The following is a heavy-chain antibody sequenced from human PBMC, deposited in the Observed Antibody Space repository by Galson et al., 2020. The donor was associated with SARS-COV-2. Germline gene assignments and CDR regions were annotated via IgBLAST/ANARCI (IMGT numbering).Heavy chain of an antibody. D-gene: IGHD3-3*01. V-gene: IGHV3-7*01. Sequence: GGSLRLSGAASGFTFSSYGMSWVRQAPGKGLEWVANRKQDGSEKYYVDSVKGRFTISRDNAKNSLYLQMNSLRPEDTAVYYCARTKSSYDFWSGYTDYWGQGTLVTVSS. CDR3: ARTKSSYDFWSGYTDY. J-gene: IGHJ4*02. CDR2: RKQDGSEK. CDR1: GFTFSSYG.